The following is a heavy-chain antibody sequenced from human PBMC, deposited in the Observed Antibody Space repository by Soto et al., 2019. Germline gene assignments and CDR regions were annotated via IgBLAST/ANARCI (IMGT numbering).Heavy chain of an antibody. D-gene: IGHD3-16*02. J-gene: IGHJ4*02. CDR3: ARVSGGRLGELSLYPDY. Sequence: QVQLVQSGAEVKKPGASVKVSCKASGYTFTGCYMHWVRQAPGQGLEWMGWINPNSGGTNYAQKFQGRVTMTRDTSISTADMELSRRRSDDTAVYYCARVSGGRLGELSLYPDYWGQGTLVTFSS. V-gene: IGHV1-2*02. CDR2: INPNSGGT. CDR1: GYTFTGCY.